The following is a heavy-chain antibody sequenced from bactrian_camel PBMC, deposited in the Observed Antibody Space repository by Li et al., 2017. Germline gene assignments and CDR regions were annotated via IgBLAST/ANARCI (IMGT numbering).Heavy chain of an antibody. CDR2: IHSGGGST. CDR1: GFTFSYYA. V-gene: IGHV3S37*01. Sequence: HVQLVESGGGLVQPGESLRLSCAASGFTFSYYAMTWVRRAPGKGLEYISHIHSGGGSTLYGDSVKGRFTISRDSAKNTVYLQLNSLKTEDMAMYYCATSGGSWEFGYWGQGTQVTVS. J-gene: IGHJ6*01. D-gene: IGHD6*01. CDR3: ATSGGSWEFGY.